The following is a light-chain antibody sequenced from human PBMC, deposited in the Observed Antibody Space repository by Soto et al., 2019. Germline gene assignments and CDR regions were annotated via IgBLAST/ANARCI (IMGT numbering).Light chain of an antibody. J-gene: IGKJ1*01. Sequence: EIVLTQSPSTLFLSPGERPTLSCRASQKVTYSYLAWYQQKPGQAPRLLIYDASNRVTGIPARFRGSGSGTDFTLTISSLEPDDFAVYYCQQRSNWQITFGQGTKVDI. CDR3: QQRSNWQIT. CDR2: DAS. CDR1: QKVTYSY. V-gene: IGKV3D-11*02.